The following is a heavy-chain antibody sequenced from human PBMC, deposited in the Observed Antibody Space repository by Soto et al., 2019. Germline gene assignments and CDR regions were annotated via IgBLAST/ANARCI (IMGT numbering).Heavy chain of an antibody. CDR2: IYFNGNT. CDR3: AGERSVSWLQH. D-gene: IGHD6-13*01. J-gene: IGHJ1*01. Sequence: SETLSLTCTVSGGSISDYYWSWIRQSPGKGLEWIAYIYFNGNTNSNPSLESRVTISVDTSKNQFSLKLTSVTAADTAVYYCAGERSVSWLQHWGQGNLVTFSS. CDR1: GGSISDYY. V-gene: IGHV4-59*08.